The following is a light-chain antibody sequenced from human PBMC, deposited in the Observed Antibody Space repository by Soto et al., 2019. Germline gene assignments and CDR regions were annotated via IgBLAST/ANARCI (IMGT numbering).Light chain of an antibody. CDR2: GIS. J-gene: IGKJ5*01. CDR1: QSVNSN. CDR3: QQHGQWPIT. V-gene: IGKV3D-15*01. Sequence: EIGMTQSPATLSGSAGERATLSCRASQSVNSNYLAWYQQKPGQAPRPLIYGISKRATDIPDRFSGSGSGTEFTLTISSLQTEDFATYYCQQHGQWPITFGQGTRLEIK.